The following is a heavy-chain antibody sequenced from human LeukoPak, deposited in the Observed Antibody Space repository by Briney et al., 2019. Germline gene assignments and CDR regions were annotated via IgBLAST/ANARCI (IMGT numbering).Heavy chain of an antibody. CDR2: ISSGGSNR. Sequence: GGSLRLSCAGSGFTFSDYYLTWIRQAPGEGLEWVSYISSGGSNRYYADSVKGRFTISRDNAKKSLYLQMNSLRAEDTAVYYCARDADTAMVTGRFDKWGQGTLVTVSS. CDR1: GFTFSDYY. CDR3: ARDADTAMVTGRFDK. J-gene: IGHJ4*02. D-gene: IGHD5-18*01. V-gene: IGHV3-11*04.